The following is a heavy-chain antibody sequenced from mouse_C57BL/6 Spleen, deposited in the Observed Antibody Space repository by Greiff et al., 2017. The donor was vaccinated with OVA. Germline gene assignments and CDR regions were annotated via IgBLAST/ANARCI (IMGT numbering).Heavy chain of an antibody. Sequence: VQLQQSGAELVRPGASVKLSCTASGFTITDDYMHWVKQRPEQGLEWIGWIDPENGDTEYASKFQGKATITADTASTTAYLQLSSLTSEDTAVYYCTTDDGYYVDAYWGQGTLVTVSA. J-gene: IGHJ3*01. V-gene: IGHV14-4*01. D-gene: IGHD2-3*01. CDR1: GFTITDDY. CDR2: IDPENGDT. CDR3: TTDDGYYVDAY.